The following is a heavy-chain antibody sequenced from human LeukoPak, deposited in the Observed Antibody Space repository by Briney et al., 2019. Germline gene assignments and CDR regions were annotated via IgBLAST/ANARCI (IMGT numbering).Heavy chain of an antibody. CDR3: ARGETAMEA. CDR2: INSDGSTT. D-gene: IGHD5-18*01. J-gene: IGHJ5*02. V-gene: IGHV3-74*01. CDR1: GFTFSSYW. Sequence: GGSLRLSCAASGFTFSSYWMHWVRQAPGKGLVWVSRINSDGSTTRYADSAKGRFTISRDNVKNTLYVQMNSLRLEDTGVYYCARGETAMEAWGQGTLVTVSS.